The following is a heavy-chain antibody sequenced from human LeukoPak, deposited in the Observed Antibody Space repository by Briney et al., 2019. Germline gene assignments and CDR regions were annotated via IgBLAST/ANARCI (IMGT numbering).Heavy chain of an antibody. D-gene: IGHD1-26*01. V-gene: IGHV3-48*01. Sequence: GGSPRLSCAASGFTFSIYSMNWVRQAPGKGLEWVSYISSSSRSIYYADSVKGRFTISRDNAKNSLYLQMNSLRGEDTAVYYCARGSGRYLATDGFDIWGQGTMVTVSS. CDR3: ARGSGRYLATDGFDI. J-gene: IGHJ3*02. CDR1: GFTFSIYS. CDR2: ISSSSRSI.